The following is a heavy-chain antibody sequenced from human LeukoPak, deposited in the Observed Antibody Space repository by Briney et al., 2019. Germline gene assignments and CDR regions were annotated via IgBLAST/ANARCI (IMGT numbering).Heavy chain of an antibody. V-gene: IGHV3-23*01. CDR1: GLTFSSYA. Sequence: GGSLRLSCAASGLTFSSYAMSWVRQAPGKGLEWVSAISGSGGITYYADSGQGRFTISTDNSKNTLYLQMNSLRAEDTAVYYCANQLLWFGELLGYWGQGTLVTVSS. CDR2: ISGSGGIT. CDR3: ANQLLWFGELLGY. D-gene: IGHD3-10*01. J-gene: IGHJ4*02.